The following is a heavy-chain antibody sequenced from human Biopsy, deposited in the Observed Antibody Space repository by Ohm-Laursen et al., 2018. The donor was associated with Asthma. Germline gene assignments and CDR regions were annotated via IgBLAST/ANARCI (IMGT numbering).Heavy chain of an antibody. CDR2: IKHDGSEK. Sequence: SLRLSCAASGFTFGDYCMSWVRQVPGQGLEWVANIKHDGSEKNHVDSLKDRVTISRDNAKSSLHLQMSSLRAEDTAVYFCARDFTIGSGSPFHFWGPGTLVTVSS. CDR1: GFTFGDYC. V-gene: IGHV3-7*01. D-gene: IGHD3-10*01. J-gene: IGHJ4*01. CDR3: ARDFTIGSGSPFHF.